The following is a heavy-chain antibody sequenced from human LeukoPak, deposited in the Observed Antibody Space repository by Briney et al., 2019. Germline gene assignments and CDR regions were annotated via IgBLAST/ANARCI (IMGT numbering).Heavy chain of an antibody. Sequence: PGGSLRLSCSASGFSIRSYWMSWVRQAPGKGLEWVANIKQDGSQIYYVDSVKGRFTVSRDNAKNSLYLQMNTPRGEDTAVYYCARLQERDARDYWGQGTLVTVSS. CDR1: GFSIRSYW. CDR2: IKQDGSQI. V-gene: IGHV3-7*02. CDR3: ARLQERDARDY. J-gene: IGHJ4*02. D-gene: IGHD4-11*01.